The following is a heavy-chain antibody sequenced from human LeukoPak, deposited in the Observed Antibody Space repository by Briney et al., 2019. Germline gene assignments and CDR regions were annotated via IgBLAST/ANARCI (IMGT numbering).Heavy chain of an antibody. V-gene: IGHV3-23*01. Sequence: GGSLRLSCAASGFTFSNFAIRWVRQVPGKGLEWVSSIDGSGDKTHYPDSVRGRFTVSRDNSKNTLYLQLNSLRVEDTATYFCAKVQFNWGPIDYWGQGTPVIVSS. D-gene: IGHD7-27*01. CDR2: IDGSGDKT. J-gene: IGHJ4*02. CDR3: AKVQFNWGPIDY. CDR1: GFTFSNFA.